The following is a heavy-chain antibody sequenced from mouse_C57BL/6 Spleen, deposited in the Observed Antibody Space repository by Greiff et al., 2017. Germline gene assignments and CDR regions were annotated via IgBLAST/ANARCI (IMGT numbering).Heavy chain of an antibody. V-gene: IGHV1-82*01. CDR1: GYAFSSSW. CDR2: IYPGDGDT. D-gene: IGHD1-1*01. J-gene: IGHJ3*01. Sequence: QVQLQQPGPELVKPGASVKISCKASGYAFSSSWMHWVKQRPGKGREWIGRIYPGDGDTNYNGKFKGKATLTADKSSSTAYMQLSSLTSEDSAVYFCARSECYGSGRPGCADRGQGILVTVSA. CDR3: ARSECYGSGRPGCAD.